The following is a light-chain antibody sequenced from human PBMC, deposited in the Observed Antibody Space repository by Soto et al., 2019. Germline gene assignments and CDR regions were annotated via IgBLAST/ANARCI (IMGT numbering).Light chain of an antibody. CDR1: QSVFYRSNNRNY. CDR3: QQYYSSPPT. CDR2: WAS. Sequence: DIVMTQSPDSLAVSLGERATFDCKSSQSVFYRSNNRNYLAWYQHKPGQPPKLLIYWASTRESGVPDRLSGSGSGTDFPLTISSLQAEDVAVYYCQQYYSSPPTFGGGTKVEIK. V-gene: IGKV4-1*01. J-gene: IGKJ4*01.